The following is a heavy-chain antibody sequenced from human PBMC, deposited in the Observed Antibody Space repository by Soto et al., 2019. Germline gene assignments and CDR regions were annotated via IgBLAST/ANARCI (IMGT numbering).Heavy chain of an antibody. CDR2: MNPNSGNT. CDR1: GYTFTSYD. D-gene: IGHD6-13*01. V-gene: IGHV1-8*01. J-gene: IGHJ4*02. CDR3: ARGLIYSSSWYPFDY. Sequence: GASVKVSCKASGYTFTSYDINWVRQATGQGLEWMGWMNPNSGNTGYAQKFRGRVTMTRNTSISTAYVELSSLRSEDTAVYYCARGLIYSSSWYPFDYWGQGTLVTVSS.